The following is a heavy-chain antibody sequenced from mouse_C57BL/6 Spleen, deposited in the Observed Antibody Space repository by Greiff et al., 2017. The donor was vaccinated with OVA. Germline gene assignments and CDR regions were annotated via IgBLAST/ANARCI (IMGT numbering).Heavy chain of an antibody. V-gene: IGHV1-64*01. D-gene: IGHD2-3*01. J-gene: IGHJ4*01. CDR3: ARGWLLRDYAMDY. Sequence: VQLQQPGAELVKPGASVKLSCKASGYTFTSYWMHWVKQRPGQGLEWIGMIHPNSGSTNYNEKFKSKATLTVDKSSSTAYMQLSSLTSEDSAVYYCARGWLLRDYAMDYWGQGTSVTVSS. CDR1: GYTFTSYW. CDR2: IHPNSGST.